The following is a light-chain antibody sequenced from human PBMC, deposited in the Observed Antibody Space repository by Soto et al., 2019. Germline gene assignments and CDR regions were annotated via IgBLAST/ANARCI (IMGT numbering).Light chain of an antibody. CDR2: LKSDGSL. CDR1: SGHNSYA. CDR3: QTWGTGIHVV. V-gene: IGLV4-69*01. Sequence: QPVLTQSPSASASLGASVKLTCTLTSGHNSYAIAWHQQRPGKGPRFLMKLKSDGSLTKGDGIPDRFSGSSSGAERYLTISSLQSEDEADYYCQTWGTGIHVVFGGGTQLTVL. J-gene: IGLJ2*01.